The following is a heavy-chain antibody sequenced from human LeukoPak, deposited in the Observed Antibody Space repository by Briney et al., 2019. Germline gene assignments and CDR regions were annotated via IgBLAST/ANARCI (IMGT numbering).Heavy chain of an antibody. J-gene: IGHJ1*01. V-gene: IGHV3-48*04. D-gene: IGHD4-17*01. CDR2: ISSSSSTI. CDR1: GFTFSSYS. CDR3: ARVQGGDYGGYFQH. Sequence: GGSQRLSCAASGFTFSSYSMNWVRQAPGKGLEWVSYISSSSSTIYYADSVKGRFTISRDNAKNSLYLQMNSLRAEDTAVYYCARVQGGDYGGYFQHWGQGTLVTVSS.